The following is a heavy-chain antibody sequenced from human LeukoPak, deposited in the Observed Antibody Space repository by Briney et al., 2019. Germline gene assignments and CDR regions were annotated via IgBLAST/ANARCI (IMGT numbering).Heavy chain of an antibody. D-gene: IGHD2-2*01. CDR2: IYPGDSDT. CDR1: GYSFTSYW. V-gene: IGHV5-51*01. J-gene: IGHJ6*02. CDR3: ARHEGYCSSTSCYYYYYGMDI. Sequence: GESLKISCKGSGYSFTSYWIGWVRQMPGKGLEWMGIIYPGDSDTRYSPSFQGQVTISADKSISTAYLQWSSLKASDTAMYYCARHEGYCSSTSCYYYYYGMDIWGQGTTATVSS.